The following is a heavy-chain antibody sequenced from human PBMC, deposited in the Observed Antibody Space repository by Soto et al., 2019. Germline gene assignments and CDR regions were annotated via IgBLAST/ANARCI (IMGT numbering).Heavy chain of an antibody. CDR3: ARGYCSGGSCYSVDYFDY. V-gene: IGHV4-4*02. CDR1: SGSISRSNW. Sequence: PSETLSLTCAVSSGSISRSNWWGWVRQPPGKGLEWIGEIYHSGSTNYNPSLKSRVTISVDKSKNQFSLKLSSVTAADTAVYYCARGYCSGGSCYSVDYFDYWGQGTLVTVSS. CDR2: IYHSGST. D-gene: IGHD2-15*01. J-gene: IGHJ4*02.